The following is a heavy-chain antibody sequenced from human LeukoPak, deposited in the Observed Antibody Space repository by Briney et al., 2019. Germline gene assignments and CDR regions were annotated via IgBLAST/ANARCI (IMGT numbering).Heavy chain of an antibody. D-gene: IGHD3-22*01. V-gene: IGHV3-23*01. CDR3: AKESDRGGYQDFDY. J-gene: IGHJ4*02. Sequence: GGSLRLSCAASGCTFSTYAVSWVRRAPGRGLEWVSAISGGGGSTYYADSVKGRFTISRDNSKNTVYLQMNSLRAEDTAVYYCAKESDRGGYQDFDYWGQGTLVTVSS. CDR2: ISGGGGST. CDR1: GCTFSTYA.